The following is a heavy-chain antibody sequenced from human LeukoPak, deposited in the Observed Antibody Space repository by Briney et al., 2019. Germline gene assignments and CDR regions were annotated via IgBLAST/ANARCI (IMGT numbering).Heavy chain of an antibody. Sequence: SETLSLTCTVSGGSISSDYWSWIRQPPGKGLEWIGYIYYRGSTNYNPSLKSRVTISVDTSKNQFSLKLSSVAAADTAVYYCARLSGYSSGHYYSDYWGQGTLVTVSS. D-gene: IGHD3-22*01. CDR1: GGSISSDY. J-gene: IGHJ4*02. V-gene: IGHV4-59*01. CDR2: IYYRGST. CDR3: ARLSGYSSGHYYSDY.